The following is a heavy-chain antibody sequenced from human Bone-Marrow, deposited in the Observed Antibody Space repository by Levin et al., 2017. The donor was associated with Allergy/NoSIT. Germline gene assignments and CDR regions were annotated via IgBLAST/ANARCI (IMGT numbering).Heavy chain of an antibody. V-gene: IGHV3-21*01. Sequence: PGESLKISCAASGFSFSTYTMHWVRQAPGKGLEWVSSIRSAGTYIHYADSVKGRFTISRDNANNSLSLQMSSLRAEDSALYYCARGGGSQKGGLDVWGQGTTVTVSS. D-gene: IGHD3-10*01. CDR2: IRSAGTYI. J-gene: IGHJ6*02. CDR1: GFSFSTYT. CDR3: ARGGGSQKGGLDV.